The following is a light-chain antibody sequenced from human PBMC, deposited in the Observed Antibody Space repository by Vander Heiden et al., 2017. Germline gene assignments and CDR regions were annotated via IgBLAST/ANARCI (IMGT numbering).Light chain of an antibody. V-gene: IGKV1-39*01. CDR2: AAS. Sequence: QMTQSPSSLSASVGDRVTITCRASQTISTYLNWYQQKPGKAPKVLIYAASSLQSGVPSRFSDNGSATDFTLTIDTLQPEDFATYYCQQSYSSPITFGQGTQVEIK. J-gene: IGKJ5*01. CDR3: QQSYSSPIT. CDR1: QTISTY.